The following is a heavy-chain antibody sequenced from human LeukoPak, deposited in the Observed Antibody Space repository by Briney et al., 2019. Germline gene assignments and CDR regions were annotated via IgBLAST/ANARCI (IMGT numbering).Heavy chain of an antibody. Sequence: GGSLRLSCAASGFTFSSYWMSWVRQAPGKGLEWVANIKQDGSDKYYVDSVKGRFTISRDNAKNSLYLQMNSLRAENTAVYYCAELGITMIGGVWGKGTTVTISS. CDR3: AELGITMIGGV. CDR1: GFTFSSYW. V-gene: IGHV3-7*01. J-gene: IGHJ6*04. CDR2: IKQDGSDK. D-gene: IGHD3-10*02.